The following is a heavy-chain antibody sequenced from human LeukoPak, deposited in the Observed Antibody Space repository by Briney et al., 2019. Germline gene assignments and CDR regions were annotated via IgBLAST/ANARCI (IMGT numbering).Heavy chain of an antibody. CDR2: INSDGSST. Sequence: PGGSLRLSCAASGFTFRNYWMHWVREVPGKGLVWVSRINSDGSSTAYADSVRGRFTISRDNAKNTLSLQMNSLRAEDTAVYYCAREGAPGGLDYWGQGTLATVSS. CDR3: AREGAPGGLDY. V-gene: IGHV3-74*01. D-gene: IGHD3-16*01. CDR1: GFTFRNYW. J-gene: IGHJ4*02.